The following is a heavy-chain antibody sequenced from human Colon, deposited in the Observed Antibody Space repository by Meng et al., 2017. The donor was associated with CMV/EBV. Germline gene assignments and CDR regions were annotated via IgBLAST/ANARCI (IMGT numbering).Heavy chain of an antibody. CDR2: IYYSGST. V-gene: IGHV4-61*01. CDR1: GGSASSGSYY. CDR3: ARERKRGHWGDYYYGMDV. Sequence: SEPLSLTWPVSGGSASSGSYYWNSIMQPPGKGLERIGYIYYSGSTNYNPSRKSRVTISVDTSKNQFSLKPSSVTAADTAVYYCARERKRGHWGDYYYGMDVWGQGTTVTVSS. J-gene: IGHJ6*01. D-gene: IGHD7-27*01.